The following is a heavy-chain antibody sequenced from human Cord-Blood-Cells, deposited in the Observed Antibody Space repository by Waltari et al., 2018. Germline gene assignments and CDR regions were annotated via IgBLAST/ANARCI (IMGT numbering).Heavy chain of an antibody. J-gene: IGHJ4*02. V-gene: IGHV1-24*01. D-gene: IGHD3-3*01. CDR3: ATDYDFWSGYSPYGY. CDR1: GYTLNELS. Sequence: QVQLVQSGAEVKKPGASVKVSCKVSGYTLNELSMHRVRQAPGKGLEWMGGFDPEDGETIYAQKFQGRVTMTEDTSTDTAYMELSSLRSEDTAVYYCATDYDFWSGYSPYGYWGQGTLVTVSS. CDR2: FDPEDGET.